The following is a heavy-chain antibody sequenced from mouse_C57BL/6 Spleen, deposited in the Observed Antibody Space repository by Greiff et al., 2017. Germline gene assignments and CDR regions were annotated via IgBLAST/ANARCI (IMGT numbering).Heavy chain of an antibody. J-gene: IGHJ2*01. Sequence: EVHLVESGEGLVKPGGSLKLSCAASGFTFSSYAMSWVRQTPEKRLEWVAYISSGGDYIYYADTVKGRFTISRDNARNTLYLQMSSLKSEDTAMYYCTRVGYYGSSYYFDYWGQGTTLTVSS. CDR1: GFTFSSYA. D-gene: IGHD1-1*01. CDR2: ISSGGDYI. CDR3: TRVGYYGSSYYFDY. V-gene: IGHV5-9-1*02.